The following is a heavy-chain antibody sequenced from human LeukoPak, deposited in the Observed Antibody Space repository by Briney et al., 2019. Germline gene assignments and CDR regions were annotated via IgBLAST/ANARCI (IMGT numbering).Heavy chain of an antibody. D-gene: IGHD1-26*01. CDR1: WISRSTSGLG. Sequence: SGPTLVNSTQTLTLTFTFSWISRSTSGLGVSWIRQPQGKALEWLALIGWDDDTYFSTALKTRLTISTDTSKNQVVLTMPNMDPVDTATYYCARSSGSYYHNAFDIWGQGTMVTVSS. V-gene: IGHV2-70*01. J-gene: IGHJ3*02. CDR3: ARSSGSYYHNAFDI. CDR2: IGWDDDT.